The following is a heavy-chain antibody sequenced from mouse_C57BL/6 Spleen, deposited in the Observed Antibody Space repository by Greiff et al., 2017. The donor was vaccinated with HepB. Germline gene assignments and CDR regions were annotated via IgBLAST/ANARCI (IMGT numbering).Heavy chain of an antibody. CDR1: GFTFSSYG. J-gene: IGHJ2*01. CDR3: ARQVAYYDPYYSDY. Sequence: EVNLVESGGDLVKPGGSLKLSCAASGFTFSSYGMSWVRQTPDKRLEWVATISSGGSYTYYPDSVKGRFTISRDNAKNTLYLQMSSLKSEDTAMYYCARQVAYYDPYYSDYWGQGTTLTVSS. V-gene: IGHV5-6*01. CDR2: ISSGGSYT. D-gene: IGHD2-10*01.